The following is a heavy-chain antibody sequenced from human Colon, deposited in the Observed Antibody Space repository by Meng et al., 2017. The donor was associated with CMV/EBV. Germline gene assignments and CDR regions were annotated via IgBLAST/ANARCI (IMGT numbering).Heavy chain of an antibody. CDR3: ARGLGTPT. CDR2: ITSSSSFI. J-gene: IGHJ5*02. Sequence: GGSLRLSCAASGFTFDTYSMNWVRQAPGTGLQWVASITSSSSFIYYADSVKGRFTISRDNAKSSLYLQMNDLQVDDTAVYYCARGLGTPTWGQGTLATVSS. D-gene: IGHD1-14*01. V-gene: IGHV3-21*01. CDR1: GFTFDTYS.